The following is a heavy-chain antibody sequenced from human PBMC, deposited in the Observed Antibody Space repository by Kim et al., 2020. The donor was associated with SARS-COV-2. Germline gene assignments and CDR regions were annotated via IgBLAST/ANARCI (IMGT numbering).Heavy chain of an antibody. Sequence: GGSLRLSCAASGFTFSSYGMHWVRQAPGKGLEWVAVISYDGSNKYYADSVKGRFTISRDNSKNTLYLQMNSLRAEDTAVYYCAKPIRFLEWLLVPEYYYYGMDVWGQGTTVTVSS. J-gene: IGHJ6*02. V-gene: IGHV3-30*18. CDR3: AKPIRFLEWLLVPEYYYYGMDV. CDR2: ISYDGSNK. D-gene: IGHD3-3*01. CDR1: GFTFSSYG.